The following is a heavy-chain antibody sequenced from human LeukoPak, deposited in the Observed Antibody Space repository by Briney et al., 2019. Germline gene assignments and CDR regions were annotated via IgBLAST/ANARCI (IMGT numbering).Heavy chain of an antibody. J-gene: IGHJ4*02. CDR1: GFTFSSYG. Sequence: GRSLSLSCAASGFTFSSYGMHWVRQAPGKGLEWVAVIWYDGSNKYYADSVKGRFTISRDNSKNTLYLQMNSLRAEDTAVYYCARGEIDIVVVPAATNNFDYWGQGTLVTVSS. CDR3: ARGEIDIVVVPAATNNFDY. V-gene: IGHV3-33*01. CDR2: IWYDGSNK. D-gene: IGHD2-2*01.